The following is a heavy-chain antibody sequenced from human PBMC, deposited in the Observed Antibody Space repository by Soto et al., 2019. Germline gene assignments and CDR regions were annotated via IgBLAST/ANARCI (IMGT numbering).Heavy chain of an antibody. J-gene: IGHJ6*02. CDR3: ARVAMENYHDMWSGSTSSALDV. V-gene: IGHV4-59*13. CDR2: VSHSGRT. Sequence: SETLSLTCRVSGGSMRGYSWSWIRQTPGEGLEWIGYVSHSGRTDYSPSLKNRVTISLDMSKNHFALHVNSVDPADTAVYYCARVAMENYHDMWSGSTSSALDVWGQGTTVTVSS. D-gene: IGHD3-3*01. CDR1: GGSMRGYS.